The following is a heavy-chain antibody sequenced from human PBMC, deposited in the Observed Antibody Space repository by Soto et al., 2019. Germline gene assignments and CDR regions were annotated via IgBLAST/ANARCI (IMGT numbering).Heavy chain of an antibody. CDR1: GRSTTSYY. CDR3: ARARNRKLLRYFDWDKQHIDY. Sequence: ETLSLTCIVFGRSTTSYYWGWIRQPPEKGLGWYGYIYYSGSTHYDPVLKSRVTISVDTSKNQLSLKLGSVTAADTAVDYCARARNRKLLRYFDWDKQHIDYWGQGTLVTVSS. V-gene: IGHV4-59*01. J-gene: IGHJ4*02. CDR2: IYYSGST. D-gene: IGHD3-9*01.